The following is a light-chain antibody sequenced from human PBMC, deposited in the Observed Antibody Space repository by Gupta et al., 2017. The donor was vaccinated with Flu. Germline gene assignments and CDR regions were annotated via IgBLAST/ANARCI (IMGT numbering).Light chain of an antibody. CDR1: QSISSY. J-gene: IGKJ1*01. CDR3: RQSDTAPRT. Sequence: DIQMTQSPSSLSASVGDRVTITCRASQSISSYLNWYQQKPGKAPKLLIYAASSLQSGVPSRFSGSGSVTDLTLTISSLKTEDFATNYCRQSDTAPRTFGQGTKVE. V-gene: IGKV1-39*01. CDR2: AAS.